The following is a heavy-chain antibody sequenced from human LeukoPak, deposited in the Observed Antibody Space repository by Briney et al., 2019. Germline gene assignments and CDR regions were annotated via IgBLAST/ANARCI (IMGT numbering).Heavy chain of an antibody. V-gene: IGHV3-23*01. CDR1: GFTFRSYA. CDR2: VTRNGDTT. D-gene: IGHD3-22*01. Sequence: GRSLRLSCVASGFTFRSYAMSWVRQAPGKGLEWVSAVTRNGDTTYYADSVKGRFTISRDNAKNSLYLQMNSLRAEDTAVYYCARDKNYYDSSGYYPWGQGTLVTVSS. J-gene: IGHJ5*02. CDR3: ARDKNYYDSSGYYP.